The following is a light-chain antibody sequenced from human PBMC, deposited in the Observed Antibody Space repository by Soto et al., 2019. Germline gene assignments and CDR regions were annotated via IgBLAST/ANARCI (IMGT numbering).Light chain of an antibody. Sequence: QSALTQPASVSGSPGQSITISCTGTSGDIGAYNFVSWYLQLPGKAPKLMIYDVSSRPSGVSDRFSGSKSGNTASLTVSGLQAEDEADYYCSSYTITSTHVVFGGGTKLTVL. J-gene: IGLJ2*01. CDR1: SGDIGAYNF. CDR3: SSYTITSTHVV. CDR2: DVS. V-gene: IGLV2-14*01.